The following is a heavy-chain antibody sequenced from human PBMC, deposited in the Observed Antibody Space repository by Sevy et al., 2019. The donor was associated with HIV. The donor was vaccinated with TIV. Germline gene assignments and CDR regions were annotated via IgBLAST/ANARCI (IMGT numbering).Heavy chain of an antibody. CDR3: ATTKDYYEASGYPFDG. CDR2: FDPEDGET. V-gene: IGHV1-24*01. Sequence: ASVKVSCKVSGSALTELAMHWVRQAPGKGLEWMATFDPEDGETFYAQKFQGRVTMTEETSTDTAYLELVSLRSEDTAVYYCATTKDYYEASGYPFDGWGQGTLVTVSS. CDR1: GSALTELA. J-gene: IGHJ4*02. D-gene: IGHD3-22*01.